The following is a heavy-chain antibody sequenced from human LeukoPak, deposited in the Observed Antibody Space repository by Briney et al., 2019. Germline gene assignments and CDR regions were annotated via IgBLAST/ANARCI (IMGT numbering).Heavy chain of an antibody. CDR2: ISSSSSTI. CDR3: AKDNNWNDGPFDY. Sequence: PGGSLRLSCAASGFTFSSYSMNWVRQAPGKGLEWVSYISSSSSTIYYADSVKGRFTISRDNAKNSLYLQMNSLRAEDTAVYYCAKDNNWNDGPFDYWGQGTLVTVSS. V-gene: IGHV3-48*01. CDR1: GFTFSSYS. J-gene: IGHJ4*02. D-gene: IGHD1-1*01.